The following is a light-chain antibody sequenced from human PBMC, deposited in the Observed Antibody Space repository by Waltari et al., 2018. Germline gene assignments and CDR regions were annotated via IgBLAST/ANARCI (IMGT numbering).Light chain of an antibody. CDR3: SSYTSSRTLV. Sequence: QSALTPPASVSGSPGQSITISCTGTSSDVGGYTFVSWYQQHPGKVPKLVISDVSKRPSGVSNRFSASKSDNTASLTISGLQAEDEADYYCSSYTSSRTLVFGGGTKLTVL. J-gene: IGLJ2*01. V-gene: IGLV2-14*03. CDR2: DVS. CDR1: SSDVGGYTF.